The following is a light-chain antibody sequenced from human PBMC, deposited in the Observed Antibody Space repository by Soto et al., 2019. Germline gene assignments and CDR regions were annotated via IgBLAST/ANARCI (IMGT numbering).Light chain of an antibody. CDR3: QQSSSTPQT. CDR2: VAS. CDR1: QSVGTY. V-gene: IGKV1-39*01. Sequence: DIQMTQSPSSLSASVGDRVTITCRASQSVGTYLSWYQQKEGKAPKLLINVASNLQSGVPSRFSGSGSGTDFTLAISSLQPEDFATYYCQQSSSTPQTFGGGTKVEIK. J-gene: IGKJ4*01.